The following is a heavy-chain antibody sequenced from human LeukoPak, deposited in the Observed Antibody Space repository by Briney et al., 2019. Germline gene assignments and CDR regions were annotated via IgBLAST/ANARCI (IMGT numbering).Heavy chain of an antibody. CDR1: GFTFSSYD. J-gene: IGHJ4*02. CDR2: ISGRGATT. D-gene: IGHD4-23*01. V-gene: IGHV3-23*01. Sequence: GGSLRLSCAASGFTFSSYDMSWVRQAPGKGVEWVSAISGRGATTYYTDSVKGRFTISRDNSKNTLHLQMNSLRAEDTAVYYCAKVSKKTTVVTPGYDYWGQGTLVTVSS. CDR3: AKVSKKTTVVTPGYDY.